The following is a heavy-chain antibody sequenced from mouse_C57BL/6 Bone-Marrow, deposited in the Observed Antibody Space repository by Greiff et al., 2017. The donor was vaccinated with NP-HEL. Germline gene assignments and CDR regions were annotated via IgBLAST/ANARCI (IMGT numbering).Heavy chain of an antibody. Sequence: EVQRVESGGGLVKPGGSLKLSCAASGFTFSDYGMHWVRQAPEKGLEWVAYISSGSSTIYYADTVKGRFTISRDNAKNTLFLQMTSLRSEDTAMYYCARPITTVVAKGFAYWGQGTLVTVSA. CDR1: GFTFSDYG. CDR3: ARPITTVVAKGFAY. V-gene: IGHV5-17*01. D-gene: IGHD1-1*01. CDR2: ISSGSSTI. J-gene: IGHJ3*01.